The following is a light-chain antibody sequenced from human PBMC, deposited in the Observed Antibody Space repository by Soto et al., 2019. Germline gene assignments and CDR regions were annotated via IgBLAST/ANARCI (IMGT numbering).Light chain of an antibody. V-gene: IGLV2-23*02. CDR2: EVT. J-gene: IGLJ1*01. Sequence: QSVLTQPASVSGSPGQSITISCTGATSNIGTFYLVSWYQQQPGRAPKLIISEVTKRPSGVSDRFSGSKSGNTASLTISGLHAEDEADYYCCSYAGNSNYVFGTRTKVTVL. CDR3: CSYAGNSNYV. CDR1: TSNIGTFYL.